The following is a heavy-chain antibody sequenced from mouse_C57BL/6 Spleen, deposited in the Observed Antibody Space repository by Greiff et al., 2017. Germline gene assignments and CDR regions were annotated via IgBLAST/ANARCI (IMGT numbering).Heavy chain of an antibody. D-gene: IGHD2-2*01. V-gene: IGHV7-3*01. CDR3: ARWNYGYDGSFFAY. Sequence: EVKVVESGGGLVQPGGSLSLSCAASGFTFTDYYMSWVRQPPGKALEWLGFIRNKANGYTTEYSASVKGRFTISRDNSQSILYLQMNALRAEDSATYYCARWNYGYDGSFFAYWGQGTLVTVSA. J-gene: IGHJ3*01. CDR1: GFTFTDYY. CDR2: IRNKANGYTT.